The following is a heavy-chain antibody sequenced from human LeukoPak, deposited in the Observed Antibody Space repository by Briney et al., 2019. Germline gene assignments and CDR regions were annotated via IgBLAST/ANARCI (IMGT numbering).Heavy chain of an antibody. D-gene: IGHD3-10*01. V-gene: IGHV4-61*02. CDR1: GGSISSGSYY. J-gene: IGHJ5*02. Sequence: SQTLSFTCTVSGGSISSGSYYWSWIRQPAGKGLEWIGRIYTSGSTNYNPSLKSRVTISVDTSKNQFSLKLSSVTAADTAVYYCARKKGVYGSGSYYNGXFDPXXQGXLVTV. CDR3: ARKKGVYGSGSYYNGXFDP. CDR2: IYTSGST.